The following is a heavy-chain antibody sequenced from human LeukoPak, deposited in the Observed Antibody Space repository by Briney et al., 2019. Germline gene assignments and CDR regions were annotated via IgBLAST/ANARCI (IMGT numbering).Heavy chain of an antibody. CDR2: IYYSGST. CDR3: ASLYCSSTSCHFDY. V-gene: IGHV4-61*01. D-gene: IGHD2-2*01. J-gene: IGHJ4*02. Sequence: SETLSLTCAVSGGSISGSNWWSWIRQPPGKGLEWIGYIYYSGSTNYNPSLKSRVTISVDTSKNQFSLKLSSVTAADTAVYYCASLYCSSTSCHFDYWGQGTLVTVSS. CDR1: GGSISGSNW.